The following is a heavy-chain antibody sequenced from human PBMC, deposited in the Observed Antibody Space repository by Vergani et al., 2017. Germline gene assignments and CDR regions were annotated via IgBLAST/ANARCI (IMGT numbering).Heavy chain of an antibody. CDR3: AKHFRGWGIDY. CDR1: GFPLSNLD. CDR2: MQFDGGNQ. J-gene: IGHJ4*02. Sequence: HVQLVESGGGVVQRGGSFKFPWATPGFPLSNLDLRWIRQGPGKGLEFVAFMQFDGGNQYYADSVKGRFTLSRDFSKNTLYLQMNSLRTDDTATDYCAKHFRGWGIDYWGQGTQVIVSS. D-gene: IGHD3-16*01. V-gene: IGHV3-30*02.